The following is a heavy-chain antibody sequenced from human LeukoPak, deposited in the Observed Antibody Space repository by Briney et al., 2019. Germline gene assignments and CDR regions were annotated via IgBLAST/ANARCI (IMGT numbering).Heavy chain of an antibody. CDR2: INPNNGAT. D-gene: IGHD6-6*01. V-gene: IGHV1-2*02. J-gene: IGHJ4*02. CDR3: ARVQYSSSPRGPFDD. Sequence: ASVKVSCKASGYTFTDYYMHWVRQAPGQGLEWMGWINPNNGATNYAGKFQGRVTMTRDTSISTAYMEVSSLRSDDTAVYYCARVQYSSSPRGPFDDWGQGTLVTVSS. CDR1: GYTFTDYY.